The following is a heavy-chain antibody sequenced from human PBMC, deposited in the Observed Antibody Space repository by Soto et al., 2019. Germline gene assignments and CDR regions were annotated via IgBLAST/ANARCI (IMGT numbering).Heavy chain of an antibody. Sequence: PSETLSLTCAVSGGSISSSNWWSWVRQPPGKGLEWIGEIHHSGSTNYNPSLKSRVTISVDKSKNQFSLKLSSVTAADTAVYYCARVDYVWGSYRYKYYFGYWGQGTLVTVSS. J-gene: IGHJ4*02. CDR1: GGSISSSNW. CDR3: ARVDYVWGSYRYKYYFGY. D-gene: IGHD3-16*02. CDR2: IHHSGST. V-gene: IGHV4-4*02.